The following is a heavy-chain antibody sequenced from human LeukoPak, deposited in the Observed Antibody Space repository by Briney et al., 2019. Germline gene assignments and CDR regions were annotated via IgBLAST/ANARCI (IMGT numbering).Heavy chain of an antibody. J-gene: IGHJ4*02. D-gene: IGHD5-18*01. Sequence: SDTLSLTCTVSGRSLSSGVYHWRWIPQHRGECLERIGIIYYTGSTSYYPSLKRRVFISVDTSTNQFSLKLISGTAADAAVYYCGGERRYSYVYGVDYWGQGTLVTVSS. CDR1: GRSLSSGVYH. CDR2: IYYTGST. V-gene: IGHV4-31*03. CDR3: GGERRYSYVYGVDY.